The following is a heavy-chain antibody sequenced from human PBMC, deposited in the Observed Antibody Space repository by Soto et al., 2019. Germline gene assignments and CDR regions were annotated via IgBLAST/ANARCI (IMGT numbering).Heavy chain of an antibody. CDR3: ARRAFGSSRSFDL. D-gene: IGHD6-6*01. V-gene: IGHV3-23*01. J-gene: IGHJ3*01. Sequence: GXSLRLSCPASGFAFSSHPMSWVRQAPERGLEWVSGISDGGDLTYNADSVKGRFTISRDNSKNILFLQMNSLRAEDTALYYCARRAFGSSRSFDLWGQGTMVTVSS. CDR1: GFAFSSHP. CDR2: ISDGGDLT.